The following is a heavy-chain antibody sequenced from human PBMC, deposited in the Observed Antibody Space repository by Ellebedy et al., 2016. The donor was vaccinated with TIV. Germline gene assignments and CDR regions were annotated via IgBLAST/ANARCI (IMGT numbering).Heavy chain of an antibody. CDR3: AKAGYNYHVRNNGFDA. CDR1: GFTFSSYA. J-gene: IGHJ5*02. CDR2: IRWVGDSA. V-gene: IGHV3-23*01. Sequence: PGGSLRLSCAASGFTFSSYALTWVRQTPGKWLECVSSIRWVGDSAYYTDSVQGRFTISRDNSKNTLDLQMNSLTADDTAVYKCAKAGYNYHVRNNGFDAWGKGILVTVSS. D-gene: IGHD5-12*01.